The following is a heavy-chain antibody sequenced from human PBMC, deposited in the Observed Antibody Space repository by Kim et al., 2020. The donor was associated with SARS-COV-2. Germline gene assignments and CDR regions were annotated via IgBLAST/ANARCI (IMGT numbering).Heavy chain of an antibody. V-gene: IGHV3-48*02. Sequence: GGSLRHSCAASGFRFSSCSMNWVRQAPGKGLEWVAYISSSSSSIFYADSVKGRFTISRDNAKNSLFLQMSGLRDEDTAVYYCARDDPDYYYGSGSYPPSDYWGQGTLVTVSS. CDR3: ARDDPDYYYGSGSYPPSDY. J-gene: IGHJ4*02. CDR2: ISSSSSSI. CDR1: GFRFSSCS. D-gene: IGHD3-10*01.